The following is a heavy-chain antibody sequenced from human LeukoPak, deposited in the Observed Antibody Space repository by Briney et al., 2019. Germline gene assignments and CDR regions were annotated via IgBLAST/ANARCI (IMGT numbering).Heavy chain of an antibody. D-gene: IGHD2-15*01. Sequence: SETLSLTCTVSGVSISSSYSYWGWIRQPPGMGLEWIGSIYYTGNTYYNASLKSQVSISIDTSKNQFSLKLTSVTAADTAVYYCARVAAGNLKRYYYYMDVWGKGTTVTISS. CDR1: GVSISSSYSY. CDR3: ARVAAGNLKRYYYYMDV. V-gene: IGHV4-39*01. CDR2: IYYTGNT. J-gene: IGHJ6*03.